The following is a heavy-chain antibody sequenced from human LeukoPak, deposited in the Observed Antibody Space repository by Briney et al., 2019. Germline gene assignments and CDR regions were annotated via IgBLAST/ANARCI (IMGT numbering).Heavy chain of an antibody. Sequence: SETLSLTCAVYGGSFSGYYWSWIRQPPGKGLEWIGEINHSGSTNYNPSLKSRVTISVDTSKNQFSLKLSSVTAADTAVYYCARKLRYFDWTRIFDYWGQGTLVTVSS. J-gene: IGHJ4*02. D-gene: IGHD3-9*01. CDR3: ARKLRYFDWTRIFDY. CDR2: INHSGST. V-gene: IGHV4-34*01. CDR1: GGSFSGYY.